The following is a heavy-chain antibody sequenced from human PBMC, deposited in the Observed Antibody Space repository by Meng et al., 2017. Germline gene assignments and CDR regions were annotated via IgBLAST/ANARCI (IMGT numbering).Heavy chain of an antibody. CDR3: ARGNLGYGNAFDI. V-gene: IGHV5-51*01. Sequence: GGSLRLSCKGSGYSFTSYWIGWVRQMPGKGLEWMGIIYPGDSDTRYSPSFQGQVTISADKSISTAYLQWSSLKASDTAMYYCARGNLGYGNAFDIWGQGTMVTVSS. CDR1: GYSFTSYW. CDR2: IYPGDSDT. J-gene: IGHJ3*02. D-gene: IGHD5-18*01.